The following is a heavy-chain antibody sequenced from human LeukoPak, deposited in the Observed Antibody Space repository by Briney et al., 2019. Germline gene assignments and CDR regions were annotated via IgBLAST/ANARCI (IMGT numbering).Heavy chain of an antibody. CDR1: GFTLSSYA. CDR2: ISGSADNT. Sequence: QPGGSLRLSCTASGFTLSSYAMSWVRQAPGVGLEWVSTISGSADNTNYAEAVKGRFTISRDNSKNTMYLQMNSLRAEDTAVYYCAKQGFGCWGQGTLVTVSS. J-gene: IGHJ4*02. V-gene: IGHV3-23*01. CDR3: AKQGFGC.